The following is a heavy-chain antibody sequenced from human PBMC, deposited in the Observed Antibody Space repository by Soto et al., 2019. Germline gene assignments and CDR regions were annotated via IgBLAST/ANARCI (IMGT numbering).Heavy chain of an antibody. CDR2: VYDSGST. CDR3: ARDRYCTTTSCRGYGMDV. J-gene: IGHJ6*02. D-gene: IGHD2-2*01. Sequence: SSETLSLTCTVSGGTMSSYYWSWIRQAPGKGLEWIGYVYDSGSTDYNPSLKSRLTISLDTSKNLFSLKLSFVTAADTAVYYCARDRYCTTTSCRGYGMDVWGQGTTVTVSS. CDR1: GGTMSSYY. V-gene: IGHV4-59*01.